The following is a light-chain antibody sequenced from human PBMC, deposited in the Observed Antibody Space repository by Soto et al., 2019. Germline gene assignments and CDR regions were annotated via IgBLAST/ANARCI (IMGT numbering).Light chain of an antibody. J-gene: IGKJ5*01. CDR3: QQYCRTGIT. CDR2: GAS. V-gene: IGKV3-20*01. Sequence: EIVLPQSTGTLSLSPGERATLSCRASQSVSSSYLAWYQQKPGQAPRLLIYGASSRATGIPDRFSGSGSGTDFTLTISRLEPEDFAVYYCQQYCRTGITFGQGTRLEIK. CDR1: QSVSSSY.